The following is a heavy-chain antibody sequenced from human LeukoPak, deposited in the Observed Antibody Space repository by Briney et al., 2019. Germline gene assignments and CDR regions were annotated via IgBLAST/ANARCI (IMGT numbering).Heavy chain of an antibody. J-gene: IGHJ4*02. D-gene: IGHD1-26*01. CDR2: ISSSSSYI. Sequence: PGGSLRLSCAASGFTFSIYTMNWVPQAPGQGLEWVSSISSSSSYIYYADSVKGRFTISRDNAKKSLYLQMNSLRAEDTAVYYCARDLFGREHPFDYWGQGTLVTVSS. CDR1: GFTFSIYT. CDR3: ARDLFGREHPFDY. V-gene: IGHV3-21*01.